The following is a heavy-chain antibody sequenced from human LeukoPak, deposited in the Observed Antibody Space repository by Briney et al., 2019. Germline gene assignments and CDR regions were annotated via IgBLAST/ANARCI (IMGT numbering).Heavy chain of an antibody. J-gene: IGHJ4*02. CDR1: GFTFSDYY. V-gene: IGHV3-11*01. D-gene: IGHD5-12*01. Sequence: GGSLRPSCAASGFTFSDYYMSWIRQAPGKGLEWVSYVSSSGSTIYYADSVKGRFTISRDNAKNSLYLQMNSLRAEDTAVYYCARVGIVATMGADYWGQGTLVTVSS. CDR2: VSSSGSTI. CDR3: ARVGIVATMGADY.